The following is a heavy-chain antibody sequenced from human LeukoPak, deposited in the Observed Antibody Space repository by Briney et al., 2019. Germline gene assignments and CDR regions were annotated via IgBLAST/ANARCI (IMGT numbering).Heavy chain of an antibody. D-gene: IGHD6-19*01. CDR2: INHSGST. CDR1: GGSFSGYY. Sequence: SETLSLTCAVYGGSFSGYYWSWIRQPPGKGLEWIGEINHSGSTNYNPSLKSRVAISVDTSKNQFSLKLSSVTAADTAVYYCARGSGWYSYYYYMDVWGKGTTVTVSS. CDR3: ARGSGWYSYYYYMDV. J-gene: IGHJ6*03. V-gene: IGHV4-34*01.